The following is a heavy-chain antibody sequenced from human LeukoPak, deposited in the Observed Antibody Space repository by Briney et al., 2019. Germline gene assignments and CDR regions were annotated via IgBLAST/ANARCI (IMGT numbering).Heavy chain of an antibody. Sequence: GGSLRLSCAASGFTFTRHWMHWVRQAPGKGLEWVSRIKTDGTNTIYADFVEGRFTISRDNARNTLYLQMSSLRAGDTAVYYCGGSEDGYIDYWGQGALVTVSS. J-gene: IGHJ4*02. CDR2: IKTDGTNT. CDR3: GGSEDGYIDY. CDR1: GFTFTRHW. V-gene: IGHV3-74*01. D-gene: IGHD5-24*01.